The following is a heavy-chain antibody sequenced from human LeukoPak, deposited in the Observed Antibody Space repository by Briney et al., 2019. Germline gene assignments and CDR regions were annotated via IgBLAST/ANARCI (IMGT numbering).Heavy chain of an antibody. CDR3: ARVVVTAMAFDY. CDR2: IYYSGST. CDR1: GGSVSSGSYY. D-gene: IGHD2-21*02. Sequence: SETLSLTCTVSGGSVSSGSYYWSWIRQPPGKGLEWIGYIYYSGSTYYNPSLKSRVTISVDTSKNQFSLKLSSVTAADTAGYYCARVVVTAMAFDYWGQGTLVTVSS. V-gene: IGHV4-61*01. J-gene: IGHJ4*02.